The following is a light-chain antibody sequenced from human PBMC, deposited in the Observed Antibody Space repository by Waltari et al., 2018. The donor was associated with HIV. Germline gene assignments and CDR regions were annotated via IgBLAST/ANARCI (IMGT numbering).Light chain of an antibody. CDR1: GSDVGGYNY. V-gene: IGLV2-14*01. CDR2: EVS. Sequence: QSALTQPASVSGSPGPSLTISCTGTGSDVGGYNYVYLYQHHPGKAPKLMIYEVSNRPSGVSNRFSGSILGNRAALTITGAQADDESAYYCLLYMGSGVWVFGGGTKLTVL. CDR3: LLYMGSGVWV. J-gene: IGLJ3*02.